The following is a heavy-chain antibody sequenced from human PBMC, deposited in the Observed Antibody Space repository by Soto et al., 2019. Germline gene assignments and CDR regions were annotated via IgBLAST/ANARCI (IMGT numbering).Heavy chain of an antibody. Sequence: SSVKVACKASGGTFSSYAISWVRQAPGQGLEWMGGIIPIFGTANYAQKIQGRVTITADESTSTAYMELSSLRSEDTAVYSCATSPLGRFGELLQTGDYLDDRRQGTVVGVSS. CDR3: ATSPLGRFGELLQTGDYLDD. CDR1: GGTFSSYA. J-gene: IGHJ4*02. D-gene: IGHD3-10*01. CDR2: IIPIFGTA. V-gene: IGHV1-69*13.